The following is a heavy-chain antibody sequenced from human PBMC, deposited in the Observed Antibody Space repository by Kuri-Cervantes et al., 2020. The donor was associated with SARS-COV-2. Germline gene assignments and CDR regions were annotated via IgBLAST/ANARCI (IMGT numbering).Heavy chain of an antibody. CDR1: GFTFSSYG. Sequence: GESLKISCAASGFTFSSYGMRWVRQAPGKGLEWVAFIRYDGSNKYYADSVKGRFTISRDSSKNTLYLQMNSLRAEDTAVYYCARRSRWTYYFDFWGQGTLVTVSS. CDR3: ARRSRWTYYFDF. J-gene: IGHJ4*02. CDR2: IRYDGSNK. V-gene: IGHV3-30*02. D-gene: IGHD2-15*01.